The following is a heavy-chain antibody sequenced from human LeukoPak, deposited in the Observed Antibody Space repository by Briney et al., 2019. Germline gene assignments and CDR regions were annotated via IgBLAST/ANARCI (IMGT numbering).Heavy chain of an antibody. CDR3: TRDLVIYDSSGYSVITYYFDY. J-gene: IGHJ4*02. CDR2: LIGKAYVAYT. CDR1: GFTLGDYI. V-gene: IGHV3-49*01. D-gene: IGHD3-22*01. Sequence: PGGSLRLSCTASGFTLGDYIMSTFREGPGRGRGWGCFLIGKAYVAYTEYTASVKGRFNNSRDDSKSIAYMQMNSLKTEDTAVYYCTRDLVIYDSSGYSVITYYFDYWGQGTLVTVSS.